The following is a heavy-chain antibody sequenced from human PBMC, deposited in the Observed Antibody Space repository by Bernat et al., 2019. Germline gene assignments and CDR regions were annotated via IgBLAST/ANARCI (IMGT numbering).Heavy chain of an antibody. CDR2: ISAYNGNT. D-gene: IGHD6-19*01. Sequence: YKTSGYTFTTFGLSWVRQVPGQGLEWMGWISAYNGNTNYAQKLQDRVTMTTDTSTNTAYMELRSLRSDDTAVYYCARAIVSGWYYFDYWGQGTLV. V-gene: IGHV1-18*01. CDR1: GYTFTTFG. CDR3: ARAIVSGWYYFDY. J-gene: IGHJ4*02.